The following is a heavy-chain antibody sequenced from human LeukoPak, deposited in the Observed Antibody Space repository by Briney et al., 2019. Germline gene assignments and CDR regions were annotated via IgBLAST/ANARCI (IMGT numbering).Heavy chain of an antibody. Sequence: PGGSLRLSCAASGFTFSSYAMHWVRQAPGKGLEWVAVISYDGSNKFYADSVKGRFTISRDNSKNTLYLQMNSLRAEDTAVYYCARQPGDCSSTSCYQDNWFDPWGQGTLVTVSS. J-gene: IGHJ5*02. D-gene: IGHD2-2*01. CDR2: ISYDGSNK. CDR1: GFTFSSYA. V-gene: IGHV3-30*04. CDR3: ARQPGDCSSTSCYQDNWFDP.